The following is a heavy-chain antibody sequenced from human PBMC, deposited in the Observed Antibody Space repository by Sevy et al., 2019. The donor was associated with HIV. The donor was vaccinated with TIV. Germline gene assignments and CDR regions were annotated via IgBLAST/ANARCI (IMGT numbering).Heavy chain of an antibody. J-gene: IGHJ6*02. Sequence: SETLSLTCTVSGGSISSGGYYWSWIRQHPGKGLEWIGYIYYSGSTYYNPSLKSRVTISVDTSKNQFSLKLSSVTAAETAVYYCAGVSHCSSTSCYNWGGGYYYYGMDVWGQGTTVTVSS. CDR3: AGVSHCSSTSCYNWGGGYYYYGMDV. V-gene: IGHV4-31*03. CDR1: GGSISSGGYY. D-gene: IGHD2-2*02. CDR2: IYYSGST.